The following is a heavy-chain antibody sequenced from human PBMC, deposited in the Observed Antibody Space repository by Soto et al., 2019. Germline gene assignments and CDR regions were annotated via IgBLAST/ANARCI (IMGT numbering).Heavy chain of an antibody. J-gene: IGHJ4*02. Sequence: QVQLQESGPGLVKPSQTLSLTCTVSGGSISSGGYYWSWIRQHPGKGLEWIGYIYYSGSTYYNPSVKSRVTISVDTSKIQFSLKLSSVTAADTAVYYCARASYYDFWSGYYNSKKYYFDYWGQGTLVTVSS. V-gene: IGHV4-31*03. D-gene: IGHD3-3*01. CDR3: ARASYYDFWSGYYNSKKYYFDY. CDR1: GGSISSGGYY. CDR2: IYYSGST.